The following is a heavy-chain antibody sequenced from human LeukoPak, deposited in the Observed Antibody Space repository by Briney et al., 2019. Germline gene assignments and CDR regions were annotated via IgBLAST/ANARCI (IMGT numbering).Heavy chain of an antibody. CDR2: IYYTGST. Sequence: RPSETLSLTCTVSGVSVSSSYWSWIRQPPGKGLEWIGFIYYTGSTNYNPSLKSRVTMSMDTSKNQFSLNLRSMTAADTAVYYCARDPLYSSSSGYFDSWGQGTLVTVSS. CDR3: ARDPLYSSSSGYFDS. D-gene: IGHD6-6*01. V-gene: IGHV4-59*02. J-gene: IGHJ4*02. CDR1: GVSVSSSY.